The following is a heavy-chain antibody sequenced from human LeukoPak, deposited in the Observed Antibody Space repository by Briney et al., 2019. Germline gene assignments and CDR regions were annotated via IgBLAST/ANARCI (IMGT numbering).Heavy chain of an antibody. J-gene: IGHJ5*02. CDR2: ISGSGGST. CDR1: GFTFSSYA. CDR3: AKDCSSTSCYNWFDP. Sequence: GGSLRLSCAASGFTFSSYAMSWVHQAPGKGLEWVSAISGSGGSTYYADSVKGRFTISRDNSKNTLYLQMNSLRAEDTAVYYCAKDCSSTSCYNWFDPWGQGTLVTVSS. D-gene: IGHD2-2*01. V-gene: IGHV3-23*01.